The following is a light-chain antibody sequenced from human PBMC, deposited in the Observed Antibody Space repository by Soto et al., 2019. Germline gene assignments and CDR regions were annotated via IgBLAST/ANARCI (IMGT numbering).Light chain of an antibody. J-gene: IGKJ1*01. CDR1: QSVSSK. V-gene: IGKV3-15*01. CDR2: SAS. CDR3: QQYNNWPWT. Sequence: EIVMTQSPATLSLSPGQRPTLSCRASQSVSSKLAWYQQRPGQAPRLLIYSASTRATGIPARFSGSGSGTEFTLTISSLQSEDFAVYYCQQYNNWPWTFGQGTKVDIK.